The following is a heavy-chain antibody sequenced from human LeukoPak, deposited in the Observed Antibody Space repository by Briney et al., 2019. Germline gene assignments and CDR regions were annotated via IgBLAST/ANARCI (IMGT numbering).Heavy chain of an antibody. V-gene: IGHV3-23*01. Sequence: ETLSLTCAVSGGSISSRNWWRWVRQPPGKGLECVSAITGGGDTTYYADSVKGRFTISRDNSKNTLYLQMNSLRAEDTALYYCAKAFGSSGYYQLPIDFWGQGTLVTVSS. D-gene: IGHD3-22*01. CDR2: ITGGGDTT. J-gene: IGHJ4*02. CDR1: GGSISSRN. CDR3: AKAFGSSGYYQLPIDF.